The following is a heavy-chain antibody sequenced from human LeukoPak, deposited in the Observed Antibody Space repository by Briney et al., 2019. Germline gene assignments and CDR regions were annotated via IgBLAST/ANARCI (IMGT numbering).Heavy chain of an antibody. CDR1: GVTFSSYG. Sequence: GGSLRLSCVASGVTFSSYGMSWVRQAPGKGLEWVSALSGSGGTTHYADSVKGRFTISRDNSKNTLYLQMNSLRAEDTAVYYCAKGYSSGWVLSYFDYWGQGTLVTVSS. V-gene: IGHV3-23*01. D-gene: IGHD6-19*01. CDR3: AKGYSSGWVLSYFDY. CDR2: LSGSGGTT. J-gene: IGHJ4*02.